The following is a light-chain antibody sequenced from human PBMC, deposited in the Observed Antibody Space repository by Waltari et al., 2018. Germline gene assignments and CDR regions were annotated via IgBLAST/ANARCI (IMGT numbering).Light chain of an antibody. CDR3: AAWDDTLRCSWV. V-gene: IGLV1-44*01. Sequence: QSVLTQPPSASGTPGQRVTISCSGSSSNIGTNTVNWYQQLPGTAPRLLIYSNILRPSGVPDRFSGSKSGTSASLAISGVQSEDEADYYCAAWDDTLRCSWVFGGGTKLTVL. CDR2: SNI. J-gene: IGLJ3*02. CDR1: SSNIGTNT.